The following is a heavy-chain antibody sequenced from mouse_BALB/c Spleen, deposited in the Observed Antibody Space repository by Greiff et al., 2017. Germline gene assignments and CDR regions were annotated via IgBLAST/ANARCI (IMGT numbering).Heavy chain of an antibody. CDR2: ISYSGST. Sequence: VQLKESGPGLVKPSQSLSLTCTVTGYSITSDYAWNWIRQFPGNKLEWMGYISYSGSTSYNPSLKSRISITRDTSKNQFFLQLNSVTTEDTATYYCARANYGAMDYWGQGTSVTVSS. CDR3: ARANYGAMDY. D-gene: IGHD1-1*01. CDR1: GYSITSDYA. J-gene: IGHJ4*01. V-gene: IGHV3-2*02.